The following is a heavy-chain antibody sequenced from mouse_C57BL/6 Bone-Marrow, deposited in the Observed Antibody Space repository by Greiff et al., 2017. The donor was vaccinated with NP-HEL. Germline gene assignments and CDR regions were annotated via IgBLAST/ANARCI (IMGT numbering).Heavy chain of an antibody. Sequence: EVQVVESGGGLVQPGGSLKLSCAASGFTFSDYYMYWVRQTPEKRLEWVAYISNGGGSTYYPDTVKGRFTISRDNAKNTLYLQMSRLKSEDTAMYYCARQQVRDYWGKGTTLTVSS. CDR1: GFTFSDYY. CDR2: ISNGGGST. CDR3: ARQQVRDY. V-gene: IGHV5-12*01. J-gene: IGHJ2*01.